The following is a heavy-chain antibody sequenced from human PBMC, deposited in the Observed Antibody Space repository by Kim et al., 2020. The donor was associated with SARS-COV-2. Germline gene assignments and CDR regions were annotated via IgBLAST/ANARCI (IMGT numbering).Heavy chain of an antibody. V-gene: IGHV1-3*01. CDR3: ARNPGKIPPYSSGWS. CDR1: GYTFTSYA. D-gene: IGHD6-19*01. Sequence: ASVKVSCKASGYTFTSYAMHWVRQAPGQRLEWMGWINAGNGNTKYSQKFQGRVTITRDTSASTAYMELSSLRSEDTAVYYCARNPGKIPPYSSGWSWGPGTPVTLSS. J-gene: IGHJ5*02. CDR2: INAGNGNT.